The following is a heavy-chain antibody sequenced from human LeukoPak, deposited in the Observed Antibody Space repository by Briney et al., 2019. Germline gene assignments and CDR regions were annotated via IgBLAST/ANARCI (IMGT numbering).Heavy chain of an antibody. CDR3: ARGGRYCSGGSCYSWLSTPARRNNWFDP. Sequence: SETLSLTCAVYGGSFSGYYWSWIRQPPGKGLEWLGEINHSGSTNYNPSLKSRVTISVDTSKNQFSLKLSSVTAADTAVYYCARGGRYCSGGSCYSWLSTPARRNNWFDPWGQGTLVTVSS. V-gene: IGHV4-34*01. J-gene: IGHJ5*02. CDR2: INHSGST. CDR1: GGSFSGYY. D-gene: IGHD2-15*01.